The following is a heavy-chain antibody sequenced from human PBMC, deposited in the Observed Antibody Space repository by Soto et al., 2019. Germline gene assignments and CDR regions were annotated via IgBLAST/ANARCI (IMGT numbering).Heavy chain of an antibody. Sequence: EVRLLESGGGLVQPEGSLRLSCEGSGFIFSDYGISWVRQSPEKGLQWFSAMSGSGGSRYYADSVKGRFTISRDNSKNTVYLQMSSLRGDDTAIYYCAKTFGSNWLLDYWGQGTLVTVSS. CDR3: AKTFGSNWLLDY. D-gene: IGHD1-26*01. V-gene: IGHV3-23*01. CDR1: GFIFSDYG. J-gene: IGHJ4*02. CDR2: MSGSGGSR.